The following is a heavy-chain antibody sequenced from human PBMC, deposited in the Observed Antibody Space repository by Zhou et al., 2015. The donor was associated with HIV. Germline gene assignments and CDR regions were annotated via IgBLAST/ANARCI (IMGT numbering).Heavy chain of an antibody. D-gene: IGHD2-8*01. V-gene: IGHV1-69*06. J-gene: IGHJ3*02. CDR3: ARGGRYCTNGVCLDAFDI. CDR2: IIPIFGTA. Sequence: QVQLVQSGAEVKKPGSSVKVSCKASGGTFSSYAISWVRQAPGQGLEWMGGIIPIFGTANYAQKFQGRVTITADKSTSTAYMELSSLRSEDTAVYYCARGGRYCTNGVCLDAFDIWGQGTMVTVSS. CDR1: GGTFSSYA.